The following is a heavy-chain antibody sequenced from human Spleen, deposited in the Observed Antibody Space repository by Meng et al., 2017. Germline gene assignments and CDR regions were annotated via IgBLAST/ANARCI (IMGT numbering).Heavy chain of an antibody. CDR1: GFTFSGYA. Sequence: GGSLRLSCAASGFTFSGYAMHWVRQASGKGLEWLGRIKNKANNYATAYAASVRGRFTISRDDSKNTAYLQMDSLRIEDTAVYYCTRLNADNYNYYALDVWGQGTTVTVSS. CDR3: TRLNADNYNYYALDV. CDR2: IKNKANNYAT. D-gene: IGHD2-2*01. J-gene: IGHJ6*02. V-gene: IGHV3-73*01.